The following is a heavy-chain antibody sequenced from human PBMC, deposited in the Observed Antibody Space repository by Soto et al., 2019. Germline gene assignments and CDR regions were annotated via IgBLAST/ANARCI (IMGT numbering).Heavy chain of an antibody. Sequence: PGGSLRLSCAASGITFSDYYMSWIRQAPGKGLEWVSYISSSGNIIYYADSVKGRFTISRDNAKNSLYLQMNSLRAEDTAVYYCARDLGYYASDGYFDYWGQGTLVTVS. J-gene: IGHJ4*02. V-gene: IGHV3-11*01. CDR1: GITFSDYY. D-gene: IGHD3-22*01. CDR2: ISSSGNII. CDR3: ARDLGYYASDGYFDY.